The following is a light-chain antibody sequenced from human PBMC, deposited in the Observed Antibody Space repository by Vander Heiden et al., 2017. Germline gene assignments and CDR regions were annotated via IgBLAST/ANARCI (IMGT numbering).Light chain of an antibody. CDR2: SNN. J-gene: IGLJ2*01. Sequence: QSVLTQPPSASGTPGQRVTISCSGSSSHIGSNTVNWYQQLPGTATKLLIYSNNQRPSGVPDRFSGSKSGTSASLAISGLQSEDEADYYCAAWDDSLNGQVVFGGGTKLTVL. CDR1: SSHIGSNT. CDR3: AAWDDSLNGQVV. V-gene: IGLV1-44*01.